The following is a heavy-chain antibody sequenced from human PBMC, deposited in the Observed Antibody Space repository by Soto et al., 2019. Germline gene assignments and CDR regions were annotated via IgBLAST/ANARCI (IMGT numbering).Heavy chain of an antibody. V-gene: IGHV1-46*01. J-gene: IGHJ6*02. CDR3: ARVLVRGHDGMDV. CDR1: GYTFTTYF. CDR2: INPTGGST. Sequence: QVELVQSGAEVKKPGASVKISCKASGYTFTTYFMHWVRQAPGQGLEWMGIINPTGGSTTYAEKFQGRVTMTRATSTTTVYMQLTSLRSDDTAVYYCARVLVRGHDGMDVWGQGPTVTVTS.